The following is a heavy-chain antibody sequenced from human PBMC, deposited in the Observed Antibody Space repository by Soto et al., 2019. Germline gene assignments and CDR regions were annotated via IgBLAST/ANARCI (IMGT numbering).Heavy chain of an antibody. Sequence: GGSLRLSCAASGFTFSSYWMHWVRQAPGKGLVWVSRINSDGTSTSYADSVKGRFTISRDNAKNTLYLQMNSLRAEDTAVYYCARDSSGCYWGYAFDIWGQGTMVTVSS. CDR3: ARDSSGCYWGYAFDI. J-gene: IGHJ3*02. CDR2: INSDGTST. D-gene: IGHD6-19*01. V-gene: IGHV3-74*01. CDR1: GFTFSSYW.